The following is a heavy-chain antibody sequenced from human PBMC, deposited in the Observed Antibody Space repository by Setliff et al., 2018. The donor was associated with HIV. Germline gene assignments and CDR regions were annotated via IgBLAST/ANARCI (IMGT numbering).Heavy chain of an antibody. J-gene: IGHJ4*02. D-gene: IGHD6-13*01. CDR3: ASLWGSSWDAYYYYGNNPYSDY. CDR1: GGSFSGYY. Sequence: SETLSLTCAVYGGSFSGYYWSWIRQPPGKGLEWIGEINHSGSTNYNPSLKSRVTISVDTSKNQFSLKLSSVTAADTAVYYCASLWGSSWDAYYYYGNNPYSDYWSQGTLVTVSS. CDR2: INHSGST. V-gene: IGHV4-34*01.